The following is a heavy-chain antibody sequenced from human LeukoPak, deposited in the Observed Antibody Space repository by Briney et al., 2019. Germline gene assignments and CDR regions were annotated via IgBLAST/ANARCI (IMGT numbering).Heavy chain of an antibody. CDR1: GFTFSSYA. CDR3: ARDSVVVSSSSIGYGMDV. Sequence: GGSLRLSCAASGFTFSSYAMHWVRQAPGKGLEWVAVISYDGSNKYYADSVKGRFTISRDNSKNTLYLQMNSLRAEDTAVYYCARDSVVVSSSSIGYGMDVWGQGTSVTVSS. D-gene: IGHD6-6*01. CDR2: ISYDGSNK. V-gene: IGHV3-30-3*01. J-gene: IGHJ6*02.